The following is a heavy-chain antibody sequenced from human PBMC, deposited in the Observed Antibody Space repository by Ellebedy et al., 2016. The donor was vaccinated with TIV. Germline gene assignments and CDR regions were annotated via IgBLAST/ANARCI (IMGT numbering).Heavy chain of an antibody. Sequence: SETLSLTXAVYGGSFSGYYWSWIRQPPGKGLEWIGEINHSGSTNYNPSLKSRVTISVDTSKNQFSLKLSSVTAADTAVYYCAREVGLGRIAAAGASIRMDYYYMDVWGKGTTVTVSS. CDR2: INHSGST. CDR1: GGSFSGYY. J-gene: IGHJ6*03. D-gene: IGHD6-13*01. V-gene: IGHV4-34*01. CDR3: AREVGLGRIAAAGASIRMDYYYMDV.